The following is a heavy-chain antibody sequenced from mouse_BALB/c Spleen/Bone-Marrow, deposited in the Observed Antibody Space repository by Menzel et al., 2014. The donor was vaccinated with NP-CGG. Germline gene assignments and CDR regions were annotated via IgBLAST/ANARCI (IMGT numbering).Heavy chain of an antibody. D-gene: IGHD2-4*01. CDR3: AKIYYDFDGFAH. J-gene: IGHJ3*01. CDR2: IWGVGTT. Sequence: QVHLQQPGPGLVAPSQSLSITCTVSGFSLXDYGVSGIRQPPGKGLEWLGVIWGVGTTYYNSALKSRLSISKDNSKSQVFLKMNSLQTDDTAMYYGAKIYYDFDGFAHWGQGTLVTVSA. V-gene: IGHV2-6-5*01. CDR1: GFSLXDYG.